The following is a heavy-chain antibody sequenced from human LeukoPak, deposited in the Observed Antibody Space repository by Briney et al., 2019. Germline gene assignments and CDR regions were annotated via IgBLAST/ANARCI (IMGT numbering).Heavy chain of an antibody. D-gene: IGHD5-18*01. CDR3: ARGWVDPQLGSFDY. V-gene: IGHV4-39*07. CDR1: GGSISSSSYY. CDR2: IYYSGST. J-gene: IGHJ4*02. Sequence: PSETLSLTCTVSGGSISSSSYYWGWIRQPPGKGLEWIGSIYYSGSTYYNPSLKSRVTISVDTSKNQFSLKLSSVTAADTAVYYCARGWVDPQLGSFDYWGQGTLVTVSS.